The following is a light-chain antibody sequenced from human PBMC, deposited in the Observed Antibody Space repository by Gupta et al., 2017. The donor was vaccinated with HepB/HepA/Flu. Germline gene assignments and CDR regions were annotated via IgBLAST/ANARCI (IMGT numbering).Light chain of an antibody. J-gene: IGLJ3*02. Sequence: QSALTQPPSASGTPRQRVTISCSGSSSNIGSKVVNWYQQVPGTAPNLLIYSNDQRPSGVPDRFSGSKSGTSASLAISGLQAEDEADYYCAAGDNSLRGWVFGGGTKLTVL. CDR1: SSNIGSKV. CDR2: SND. V-gene: IGLV1-44*01. CDR3: AAGDNSLRGWV.